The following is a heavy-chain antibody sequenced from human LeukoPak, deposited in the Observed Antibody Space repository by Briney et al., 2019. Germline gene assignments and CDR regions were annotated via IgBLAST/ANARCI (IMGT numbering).Heavy chain of an antibody. Sequence: PSETLSLTCTVSGGSISSSSYYWGWIRQPPGKGLEWIGSIYYSGSTYYNPSLKSRVTISVDTSKNQFSLKLSSVTAADTAVYYCARDQNWGSFDIWGQGTMVTVSS. CDR2: IYYSGST. D-gene: IGHD7-27*01. J-gene: IGHJ3*02. CDR3: ARDQNWGSFDI. CDR1: GGSISSSSYY. V-gene: IGHV4-39*07.